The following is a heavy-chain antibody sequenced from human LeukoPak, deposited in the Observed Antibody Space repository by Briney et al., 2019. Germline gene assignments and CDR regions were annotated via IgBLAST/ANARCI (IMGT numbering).Heavy chain of an antibody. D-gene: IGHD3-10*01. CDR1: GGSISHGNYY. CDR3: ASSYYGNAGYPT. V-gene: IGHV4-31*03. Sequence: SETLSLTCTVSGGSISHGNYYWSWIRQHPGKGLEWIGFIYYSGTTYYNPSLKSRLAISLDTSKNQFSVRLTSVTAADTGVYFCASSYYGNAGYPTWGQGTLVAVSS. CDR2: IYYSGTT. J-gene: IGHJ5*02.